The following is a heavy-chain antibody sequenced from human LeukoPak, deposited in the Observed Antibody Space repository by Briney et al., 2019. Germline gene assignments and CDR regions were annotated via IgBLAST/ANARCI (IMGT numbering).Heavy chain of an antibody. J-gene: IGHJ1*01. CDR2: IYYSGST. CDR1: GGSISSSSYY. V-gene: IGHV4-39*07. D-gene: IGHD1-26*01. Sequence: SETLSVTCTVSGGSISSSSYYWGWIRQPPGKGLEWIGSIYYSGSTYYNPSLKSRVTISVDTSKNQFSLKLSSVTAADTAVYYCARVGVGAPEYFQHWGQGTLVTVSS. CDR3: ARVGVGAPEYFQH.